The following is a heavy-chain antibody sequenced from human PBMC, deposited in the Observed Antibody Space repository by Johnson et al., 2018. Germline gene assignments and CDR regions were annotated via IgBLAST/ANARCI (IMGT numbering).Heavy chain of an antibody. CDR2: INHSGST. Sequence: QVQLQQWGAALLKPSETLSLICAVYGGSFSGYYWSWIRQPPGKGLEWIGEINHSGSTNYNPSLKSRVTISVDTSKNQFSLKLSSVTAADTAVYYCARAMDVWGQGTTVTVSS. J-gene: IGHJ6*02. V-gene: IGHV4-34*01. CDR1: GGSFSGYY. CDR3: ARAMDV.